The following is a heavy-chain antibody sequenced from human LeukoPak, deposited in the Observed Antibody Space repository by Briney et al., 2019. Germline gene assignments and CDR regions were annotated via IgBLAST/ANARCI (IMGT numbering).Heavy chain of an antibody. CDR3: TRDLEWELLGYAFDI. V-gene: IGHV3-49*03. Sequence: PGGSLRLSCTASGFTFGDYAMSWFRQAPGKGLEWVGFIRSKAYGGTTEYAASVKGRFTISRGDSKSIAYLQMNSLKTEDTAVYYCTRDLEWELLGYAFDIWGQGTMVTVSS. J-gene: IGHJ3*02. CDR2: IRSKAYGGTT. D-gene: IGHD1-26*01. CDR1: GFTFGDYA.